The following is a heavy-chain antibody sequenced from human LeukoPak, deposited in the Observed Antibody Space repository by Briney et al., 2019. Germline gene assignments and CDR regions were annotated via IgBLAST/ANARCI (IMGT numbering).Heavy chain of an antibody. CDR1: GGSISSSSYY. J-gene: IGHJ6*02. V-gene: IGHV4-39*07. Sequence: SETLSLTCTVSGGSISSSSYYWGWIRQPPGKGLEWIGSIYYSGSTYYNPSLKSRVTISVDTSKNQFSLKLSSVTAADTAVYYCARNYCSGGSCFHGYYYGMDVWGQGTTVTVSS. CDR2: IYYSGST. D-gene: IGHD2-15*01. CDR3: ARNYCSGGSCFHGYYYGMDV.